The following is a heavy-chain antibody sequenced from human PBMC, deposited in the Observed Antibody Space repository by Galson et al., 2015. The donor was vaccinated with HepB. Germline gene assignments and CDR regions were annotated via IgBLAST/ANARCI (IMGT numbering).Heavy chain of an antibody. CDR1: GYTFTDYY. CDR3: ARGSRIAATGTAPYDS. CDR2: INPNSGDT. D-gene: IGHD6-13*01. J-gene: IGHJ4*02. V-gene: IGHV1-2*02. Sequence: SVKVSCKASGYTFTDYYIHWVRQAPGQGLEWMGWINPNSGDTDYAQKFQGRITMTRDTSISTAYMELSRLRADDTAVYYCARGSRIAATGTAPYDSWGQGTLVTVSS.